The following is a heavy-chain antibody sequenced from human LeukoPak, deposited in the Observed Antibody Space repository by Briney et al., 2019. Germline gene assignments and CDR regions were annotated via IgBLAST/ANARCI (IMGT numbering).Heavy chain of an antibody. D-gene: IGHD6-13*01. CDR2: IYYSGST. V-gene: IGHV4-30-4*01. CDR1: GGSISSGDYY. Sequence: SETLSLTCTVSGGSISSGDYYWSWIRQPPGKGLEWIGYIYYSGSTYYNPSLKSRVTISVDTSKNQFSLKLSSVTAADTAVYYCARVLHSSSWYINWFDPWGQGTLVTVSS. CDR3: ARVLHSSSWYINWFDP. J-gene: IGHJ5*02.